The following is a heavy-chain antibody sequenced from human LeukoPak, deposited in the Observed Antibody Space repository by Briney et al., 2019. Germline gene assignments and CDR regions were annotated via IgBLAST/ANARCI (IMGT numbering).Heavy chain of an antibody. V-gene: IGHV4-34*01. CDR3: AKIHCSGTSCSYSYYYMDV. Sequence: PSETLSLTCAVYGGSLSGYYWSCVRQPPGKGLEWIGEVSHSGSTNYNPSLKRRVPISIDMSQNQFSLKLNSVTAADTAVYYCAKIHCSGTSCSYSYYYMDVWGKGTTVTVSS. D-gene: IGHD2-2*01. CDR2: VSHSGST. CDR1: GGSLSGYY. J-gene: IGHJ6*03.